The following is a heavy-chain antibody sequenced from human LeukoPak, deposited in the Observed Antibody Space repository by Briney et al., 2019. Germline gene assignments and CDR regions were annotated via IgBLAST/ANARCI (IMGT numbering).Heavy chain of an antibody. Sequence: GGSLRISCAASGFTFSSYAMHWVRQAPGKGLEWVAVISYDGSNKYYADSVKGRFTISRDNSKNTLYLQMNSLRAEDTAVYYCAREGNSYDYGDYVISDDAFDIWGQGTMVTVSS. CDR3: AREGNSYDYGDYVISDDAFDI. J-gene: IGHJ3*02. CDR2: ISYDGSNK. V-gene: IGHV3-30-3*01. CDR1: GFTFSSYA. D-gene: IGHD4-17*01.